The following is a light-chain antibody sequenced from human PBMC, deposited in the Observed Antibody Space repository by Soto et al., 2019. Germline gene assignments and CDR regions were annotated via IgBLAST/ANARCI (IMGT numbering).Light chain of an antibody. J-gene: IGKJ1*01. CDR1: QSVSNF. CDR2: DAS. CDR3: QQYNNWPPWT. V-gene: IGKV3-11*01. Sequence: EIVLTQSPATLSLSPGERATLSCRASQSVSNFLAWYQQKPGQAPRLLIYDASNRATGIPARFSGSGSGTDFTLTIRSLEPEDFAIYYCQQYNNWPPWTFGQGTTGDIK.